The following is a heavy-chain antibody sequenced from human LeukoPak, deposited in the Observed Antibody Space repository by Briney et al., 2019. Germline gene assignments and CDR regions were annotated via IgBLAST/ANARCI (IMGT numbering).Heavy chain of an antibody. D-gene: IGHD1-14*01. J-gene: IGHJ6*02. CDR3: ARGAPNWNHPLYYYYGMDV. CDR1: GGSISSGSYY. Sequence: PSQTLSLTCTVSGGSISSGSYYWSWIRQPAGKGLEWIGRIYTSGSTNYNPSLKSRVTISVDTSKNQFSLKLSSVTAADTAVYYCARGAPNWNHPLYYYYGMDVWGQGTTVTVSS. CDR2: IYTSGST. V-gene: IGHV4-61*02.